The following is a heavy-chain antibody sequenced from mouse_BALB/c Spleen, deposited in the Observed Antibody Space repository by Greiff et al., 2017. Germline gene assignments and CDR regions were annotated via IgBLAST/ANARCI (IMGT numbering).Heavy chain of an antibody. CDR2: INPGNSDT. Sequence: EVQLQQSGTVLARPGASVKMSCKASGYTFTSYWMHWVNQRPGQGLEWIGAINPGNSDTDYNQKFKGKAKLTAVTSTSTAYMGLSSLTTEDSAVYYCTKGLRGALDYWGQGTSVTVSA. D-gene: IGHD1-1*01. V-gene: IGHV1-5*01. CDR3: TKGLRGALDY. CDR1: GYTFTSYW. J-gene: IGHJ4*01.